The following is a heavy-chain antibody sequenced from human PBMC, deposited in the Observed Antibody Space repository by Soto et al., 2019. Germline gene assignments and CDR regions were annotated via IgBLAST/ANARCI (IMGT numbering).Heavy chain of an antibody. CDR3: AKGGLRGGFDY. J-gene: IGHJ4*02. CDR1: GFTFSNSV. CDR2: ISGSGDTT. D-gene: IGHD4-17*01. Sequence: EVHLLESGGDLVQPGGSLRLSCAASGFTFSNSVMNWVRQAPGKGLEWVSIISGSGDTTSYADSVKCRFTISRDNSKNTLSLQMNSLRAEDTALYYCAKGGLRGGFDYWGQGTLVTVSS. V-gene: IGHV3-23*01.